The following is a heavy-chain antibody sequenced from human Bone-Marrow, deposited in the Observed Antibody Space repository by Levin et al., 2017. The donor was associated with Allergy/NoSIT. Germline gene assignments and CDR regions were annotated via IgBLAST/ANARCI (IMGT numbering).Heavy chain of an antibody. J-gene: IGHJ6*03. CDR1: GGSISSGTHY. Sequence: LRLSCTVSGGSISSGTHYWSWIRQPAGKGLEWIGRINASGSTNYNPSLKSRVTMSVDTSKNQFSLKLTSVNAADTALYYCARDRRGYMCGPDMDVWGKGTTVTVFS. V-gene: IGHV4-61*02. D-gene: IGHD5-18*01. CDR3: ARDRRGYMCGPDMDV. CDR2: INASGST.